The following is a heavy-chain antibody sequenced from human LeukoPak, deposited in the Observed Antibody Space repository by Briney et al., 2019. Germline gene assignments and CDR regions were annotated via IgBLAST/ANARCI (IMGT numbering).Heavy chain of an antibody. D-gene: IGHD2-8*01. V-gene: IGHV3-30*03. CDR2: ISYDGSNK. Sequence: GGSLRLSCAASGFTFSSYGMHWVRQAPGKGLEWVAVISYDGSNKYYADSVKGRFTISRDNSKNTLYLQMNSLRAEDTAVYYCARKEIALMVYAVMDVWGQGTTVTVSS. J-gene: IGHJ6*02. CDR1: GFTFSSYG. CDR3: ARKEIALMVYAVMDV.